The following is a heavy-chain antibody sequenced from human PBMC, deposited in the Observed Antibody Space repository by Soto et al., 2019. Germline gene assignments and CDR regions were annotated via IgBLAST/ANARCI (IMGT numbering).Heavy chain of an antibody. V-gene: IGHV1-69*12. D-gene: IGHD6-6*01. Sequence: QVQLVQSGAEVKKPGSSVKVSCKASGGTFSSYAISWVRQAPGQGLEWMGGIIPIFGTANYAQKFQGRVTITADESTSIAYLQLSSLRSEVTAVYYCARGRQAARALVWFDPWGQGTLVIVSS. CDR2: IIPIFGTA. CDR3: ARGRQAARALVWFDP. J-gene: IGHJ5*02. CDR1: GGTFSSYA.